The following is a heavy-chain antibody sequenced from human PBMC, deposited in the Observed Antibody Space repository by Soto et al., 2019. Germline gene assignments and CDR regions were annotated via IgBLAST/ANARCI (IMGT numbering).Heavy chain of an antibody. CDR1: GGTFSSYA. D-gene: IGHD3-22*01. J-gene: IGHJ6*02. V-gene: IGHV1-69*01. Sequence: QLVQSGAEVKKPGSSVKVSCKASGGTFSSYAISWVRQAPGQGLEWMGGIIPIFGTANYAQKFQGRVTITADESTSTAYMELSSLRSEDTAVYYCARGPDSSGYFDYYYYGMDVWGQGTTVTVSS. CDR3: ARGPDSSGYFDYYYYGMDV. CDR2: IIPIFGTA.